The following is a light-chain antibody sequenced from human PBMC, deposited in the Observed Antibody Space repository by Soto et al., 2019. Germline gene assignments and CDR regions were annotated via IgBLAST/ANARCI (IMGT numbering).Light chain of an antibody. V-gene: IGLV2-11*01. CDR1: SSDVGYYNY. CDR3: CSYAGSYTEV. CDR2: DVI. Sequence: QSVLTQPRSVSGSPGQSVTISCTGTSSDVGYYNYVSWYQQHPGKAPKLMIYDVIKRPSGVPDRFSGSKSGNTASLTISGLQAEDECDYYCCSYAGSYTEVFGGGTKVTVL. J-gene: IGLJ2*01.